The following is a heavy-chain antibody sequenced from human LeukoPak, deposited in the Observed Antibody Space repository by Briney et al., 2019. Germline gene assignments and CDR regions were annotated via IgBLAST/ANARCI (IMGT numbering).Heavy chain of an antibody. V-gene: IGHV4-59*12. CDR3: ATQYGDYGT. CDR2: IYYSGST. CDR1: GGSISSYY. Sequence: SETLSLTCTVSGGSISSYYWSWIRQPPGKGLEWIGYIYYSGSTNYNPSLKSRVTISVDTSKNQFSLKLSSVTAADTAVYYCATQYGDYGTWGQGTLVTVSS. D-gene: IGHD4-17*01. J-gene: IGHJ4*02.